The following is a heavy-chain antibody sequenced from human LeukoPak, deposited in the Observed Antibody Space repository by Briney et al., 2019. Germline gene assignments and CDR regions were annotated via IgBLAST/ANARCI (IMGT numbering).Heavy chain of an antibody. D-gene: IGHD3-10*01. Sequence: SETLSLTCTVSGGSISSYYWSWIRQPPGKGLEWIGYIYYSGSTNYNPSLKSRVTISVDTSKNQFSLKLSSVTAADTAVYYCARADYYGSGSYSLFDYWGQGTLVTVSS. V-gene: IGHV4-59*12. J-gene: IGHJ4*02. CDR1: GGSISSYY. CDR3: ARADYYGSGSYSLFDY. CDR2: IYYSGST.